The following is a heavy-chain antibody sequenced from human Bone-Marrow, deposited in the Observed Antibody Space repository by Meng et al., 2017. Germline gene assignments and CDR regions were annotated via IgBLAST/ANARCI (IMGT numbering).Heavy chain of an antibody. J-gene: IGHJ3*02. D-gene: IGHD3-16*01. Sequence: GGSLRLSCAASGFTFSNAWMTWVRQAPGKGLEWIGRMKSNVDGGTVDYAAAVKGRFFISRDDSENTFYLQMNSLKTEDTAVYYCARHTYDYVWGDDAFDIWGQGTMVTVSS. CDR1: GFTFSNAW. CDR3: ARHTYDYVWGDDAFDI. V-gene: IGHV3-15*01. CDR2: MKSNVDGGTV.